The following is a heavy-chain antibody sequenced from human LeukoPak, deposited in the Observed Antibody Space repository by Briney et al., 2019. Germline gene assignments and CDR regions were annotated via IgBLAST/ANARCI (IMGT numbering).Heavy chain of an antibody. V-gene: IGHV3-7*03. CDR3: AGGTGFIIKD. D-gene: IGHD3-9*01. J-gene: IGHJ4*02. CDR1: GFTFSLYW. Sequence: GGSLRLSCAASGFTFSLYWMNWVRRAPGKGLEWVANIKQDGSEKNYVDSVEGRFTISRDNAKNSLYLQMNNLRVEDTAMYYCAGGTGFIIKDWGQGTLVTVSS. CDR2: IKQDGSEK.